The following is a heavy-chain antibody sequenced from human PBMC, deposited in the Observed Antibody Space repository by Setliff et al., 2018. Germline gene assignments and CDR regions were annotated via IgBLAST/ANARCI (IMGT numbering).Heavy chain of an antibody. CDR1: GGSINIYY. J-gene: IGHJ4*02. CDR3: ATSGFCSSGSCYSFDD. D-gene: IGHD2-15*01. Sequence: SETLSLTCTVSGGSINIYYWNWIRQPAGKGLEWIGRVHSSGSTIYNPSLKSRVTMSLDTSKNRFSLNLTSVTAADTAVYFCATSGFCSSGSCYSFDDWGQGALVTVSS. CDR2: VHSSGST. V-gene: IGHV4-4*07.